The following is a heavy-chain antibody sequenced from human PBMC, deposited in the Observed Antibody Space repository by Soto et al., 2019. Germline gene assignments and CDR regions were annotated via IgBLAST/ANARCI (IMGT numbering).Heavy chain of an antibody. CDR3: ARAHSPDYYYYYYMEV. V-gene: IGHV4-39*01. CDR1: GGSISSSSYY. D-gene: IGHD2-21*01. Sequence: SETLSLTCTVSGGSISSSSYYWGWIRQPPGKGLEWIGSIYYSGSTYYNPSLKSRVTISVDTSKNQFSLKLSSVTAADTAVYYCARAHSPDYYYYYYMEVWGKGTTVTVSS. J-gene: IGHJ6*03. CDR2: IYYSGST.